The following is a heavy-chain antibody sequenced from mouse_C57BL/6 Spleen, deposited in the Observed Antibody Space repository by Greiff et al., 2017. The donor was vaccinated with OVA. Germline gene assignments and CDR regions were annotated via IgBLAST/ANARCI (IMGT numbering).Heavy chain of an antibody. CDR1: GFTFSDYY. V-gene: IGHV5-16*01. CDR3: ARERGSYVDY. CDR2: INYDGSST. D-gene: IGHD1-3*01. J-gene: IGHJ2*01. Sequence: EVLLVESEGGLVQPGSSMKLSCTASGFTFSDYYMAWVRQVPEKGLEWVANINYDGSSTYYLDSLKSRFIISRDNAKNILYLQISRLKSEDTATYYCARERGSYVDYWGQGTTLTVSS.